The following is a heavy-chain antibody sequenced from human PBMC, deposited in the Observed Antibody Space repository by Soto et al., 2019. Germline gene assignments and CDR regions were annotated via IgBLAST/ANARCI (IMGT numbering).Heavy chain of an antibody. V-gene: IGHV3-23*01. D-gene: IGHD3-3*01. CDR2: ISGSGGST. Sequence: GESLKISCAASGFTFSSYAMSWVRQAPGKGLEWVSAISGSGGSTYYADSVKGRFTISRDNSKNTLYLQMNSLRAEDTAVYYCAKTNYDFWSGYLGYWGQGTLVTVSS. CDR1: GFTFSSYA. J-gene: IGHJ4*02. CDR3: AKTNYDFWSGYLGY.